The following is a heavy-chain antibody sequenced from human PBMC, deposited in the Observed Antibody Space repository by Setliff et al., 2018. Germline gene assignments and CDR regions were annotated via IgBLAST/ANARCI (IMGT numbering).Heavy chain of an antibody. Sequence: AASVKVSCKASGYTLSNSILSWVRKAPGQGLEWMGWISAYNGKTYFAQKFQDRITLTTDTSTNTGYLELRGLRSDDTAVYYCLRLVRYCTKIACQATSGDEVWGLGTLVTVSS. J-gene: IGHJ4*02. V-gene: IGHV1-18*01. CDR3: LRLVRYCTKIACQATSGDEV. CDR1: GYTLSNSI. D-gene: IGHD2-8*01. CDR2: ISAYNGKT.